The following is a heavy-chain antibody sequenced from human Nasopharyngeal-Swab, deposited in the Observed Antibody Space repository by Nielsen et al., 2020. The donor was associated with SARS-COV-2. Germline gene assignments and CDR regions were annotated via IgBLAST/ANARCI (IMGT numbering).Heavy chain of an antibody. D-gene: IGHD5-24*01. J-gene: IGHJ6*02. CDR2: IIPIFGTA. V-gene: IGHV1-69*01. Sequence: WVRQAPGQGLEWMGGIIPIFGTANYAQKFQGRVTITAAESTSTAYMELSSLRSEDTAVYYCARAVEAYYYYGMDVWGQGTTVTVSS. CDR3: ARAVEAYYYYGMDV.